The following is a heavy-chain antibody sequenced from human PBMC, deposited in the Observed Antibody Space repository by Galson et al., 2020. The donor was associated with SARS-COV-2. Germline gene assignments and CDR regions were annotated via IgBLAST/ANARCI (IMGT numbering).Heavy chain of an antibody. CDR3: ANWGTGDILTGYYKRFRGYGMDV. Sequence: GESLKISCKGSGYSFTSYWISWVRQMPGKGLEWMGRIDPSDSYTNYSPSFQGHVTISADKSISTAYLQWSSLKASDTAMYYCANWGTGDILTGYYKRFRGYGMDVWGQGTTVTVSS. CDR1: GYSFTSYW. CDR2: IDPSDSYT. V-gene: IGHV5-10-1*01. D-gene: IGHD3-9*01. J-gene: IGHJ6*02.